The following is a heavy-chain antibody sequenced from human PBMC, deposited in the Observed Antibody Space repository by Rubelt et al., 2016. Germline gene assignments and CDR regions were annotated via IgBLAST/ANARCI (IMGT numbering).Heavy chain of an antibody. CDR2: ISGSGGST. V-gene: IGHV3-23*01. Sequence: GGSLRLSCAASGFTFSSYAMSWVRQAPGKGLEWVSAISGSGGSTYYADSVKGRFTISRDKTKNTLYLQINSLRAEDTAVYYCAKDRYGDYWFDPWGQGTLVTVSS. CDR3: AKDRYGDYWFDP. D-gene: IGHD4-17*01. J-gene: IGHJ5*02. CDR1: GFTFSSYA.